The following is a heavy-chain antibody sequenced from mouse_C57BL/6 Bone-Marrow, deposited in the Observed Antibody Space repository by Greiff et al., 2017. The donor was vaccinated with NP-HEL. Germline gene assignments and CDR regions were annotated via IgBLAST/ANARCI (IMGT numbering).Heavy chain of an antibody. J-gene: IGHJ4*01. CDR1: GFSFNTYA. Sequence: EVKLVESGGGLVQPKGSLTLSCAASGFSFNTYAMNWVRQAPGKGLEWVARIRSKSNNYATYYADSVKDRFTISRDDSESMLYLQMNNLKTEDTAMYYCVRPYDGAYYAMDYWGQGTSVTVSS. D-gene: IGHD2-3*01. CDR2: IRSKSNNYAT. CDR3: VRPYDGAYYAMDY. V-gene: IGHV10-1*01.